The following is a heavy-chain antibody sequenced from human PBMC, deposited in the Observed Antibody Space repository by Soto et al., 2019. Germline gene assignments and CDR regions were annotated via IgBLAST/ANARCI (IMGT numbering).Heavy chain of an antibody. CDR3: ARVPYYYGSGSPGKYYFDY. CDR2: IYYSGST. V-gene: IGHV4-59*01. Sequence: SETLSLTCTVSGGSISSYYWSWIRQPPGKGLEWIGYIYYSGSTNYNPSLKSRVTISVDTSKNQFSLKLSSVTAADTAVYYCARVPYYYGSGSPGKYYFDYWGQGTLVTVSS. D-gene: IGHD3-10*01. J-gene: IGHJ4*02. CDR1: GGSISSYY.